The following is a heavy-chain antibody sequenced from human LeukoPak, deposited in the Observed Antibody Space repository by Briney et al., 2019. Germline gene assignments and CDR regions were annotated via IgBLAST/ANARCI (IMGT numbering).Heavy chain of an antibody. V-gene: IGHV3-21*01. CDR3: ARDPRLVPATAT. Sequence: PGGSLRLSCAASGFTFSSYSMNWVRQAPGKGLEWVSSISSSSSYIYYADSVKGRFTISRDNAKNSLYLQMNSLRAEDTAVYYCARDPRLVPATATWGQGTLVTVSS. D-gene: IGHD2-2*01. CDR1: GFTFSSYS. CDR2: ISSSSSYI. J-gene: IGHJ5*02.